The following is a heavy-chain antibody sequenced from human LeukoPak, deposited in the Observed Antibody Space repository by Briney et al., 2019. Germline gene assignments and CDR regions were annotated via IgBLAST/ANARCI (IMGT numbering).Heavy chain of an antibody. CDR3: ARETSIAVAPLYYFDY. CDR2: IYYSGST. J-gene: IGHJ4*02. Sequence: SETLSLTCIVSGGSISSYYWSWIRQPPGKVLEWIGYIYYSGSTNYNPSLKSRVTISVDTSKNQFSLKLSSVTAADTAVYYCARETSIAVAPLYYFDYWGQGTLVTVSS. D-gene: IGHD6-19*01. CDR1: GGSISSYY. V-gene: IGHV4-59*12.